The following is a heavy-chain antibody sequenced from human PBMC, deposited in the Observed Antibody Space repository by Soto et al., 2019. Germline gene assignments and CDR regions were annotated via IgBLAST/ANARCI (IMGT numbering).Heavy chain of an antibody. CDR1: GGTFSSYA. D-gene: IGHD2-15*01. CDR2: IIPIFGTA. J-gene: IGHJ6*02. V-gene: IGHV1-69*13. CDR3: ARVYCSGGSCYSQDEYYYYGMDV. Sequence: ASVKVSCKASGGTFSSYAISWVRQAPGQGLEWMGGIIPIFGTANYAQKFQGRVTITADESTSTAYMELSSLRSEDTAVYYCARVYCSGGSCYSQDEYYYYGMDVWGQGTTVTVYS.